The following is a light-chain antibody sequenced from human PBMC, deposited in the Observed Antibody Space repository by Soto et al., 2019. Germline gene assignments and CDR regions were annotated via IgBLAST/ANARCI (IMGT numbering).Light chain of an antibody. CDR2: EVT. J-gene: IGLJ3*02. CDR1: SSDVGGYNY. V-gene: IGLV2-8*01. CDR3: SSYAASNNFYFV. Sequence: QSVLTQPPSASGSPGQSVTISCTGTSSDVGGYNYVSWYHQYPGRAPKVMIYEVTKRPSGVPDRFSGSKSGNTASLTVSGLQAEDEADYYCSSYAASNNFYFVFGGGTKVTVL.